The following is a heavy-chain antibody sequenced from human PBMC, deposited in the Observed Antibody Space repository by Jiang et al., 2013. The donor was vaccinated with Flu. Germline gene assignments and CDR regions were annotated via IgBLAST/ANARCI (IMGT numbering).Heavy chain of an antibody. Sequence: SGGGVVQPGGSLRLSCAASGFTFSSYGMHWVRQAPGKGLEWVAFIRYDGSNKYYADSVKGRFTISRDNSKNTLYLQMNSLRAEDTAVYYCAKDPQWTYDILTGYSYWGQGTLVTVSS. V-gene: IGHV3-30*02. CDR3: AKDPQWTYDILTGYSY. CDR1: GFTFSSYG. CDR2: IRYDGSNK. D-gene: IGHD3-9*01. J-gene: IGHJ4*02.